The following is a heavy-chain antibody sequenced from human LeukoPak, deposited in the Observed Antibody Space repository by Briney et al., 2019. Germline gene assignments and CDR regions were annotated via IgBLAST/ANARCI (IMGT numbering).Heavy chain of an antibody. Sequence: GRSLRLSCAASGFTFSSYAMHWVRQAPGKGLEWVAVISYDGSNKYYADSVKGRFTISRDNSKNTLYLQMNSLRAEDTAVYCCAREVWGIVGATTYFDYWGQGTLVTVSS. CDR1: GFTFSSYA. CDR3: AREVWGIVGATTYFDY. J-gene: IGHJ4*02. D-gene: IGHD1-26*01. CDR2: ISYDGSNK. V-gene: IGHV3-30-3*01.